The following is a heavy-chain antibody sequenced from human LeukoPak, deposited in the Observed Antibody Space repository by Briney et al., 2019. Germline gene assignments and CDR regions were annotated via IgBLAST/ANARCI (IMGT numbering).Heavy chain of an antibody. V-gene: IGHV3-33*06. D-gene: IGHD6-13*01. Sequence: GGSLRLSCEASGYMFSIYGLHWVRQAPGKGLEWVAVIWHDGSKKSYAGSVKGRFTISRDNSNNILYLQMDSLRDEDTAVYYCAKAPRIPYSSSHDWGQGTLVTVSS. CDR2: IWHDGSKK. CDR3: AKAPRIPYSSSHD. CDR1: GYMFSIYG. J-gene: IGHJ4*02.